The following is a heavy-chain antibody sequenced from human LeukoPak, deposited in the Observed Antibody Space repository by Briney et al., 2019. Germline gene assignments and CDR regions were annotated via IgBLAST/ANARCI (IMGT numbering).Heavy chain of an antibody. J-gene: IGHJ6*03. CDR2: FYYSGST. CDR3: ATDSGGYYYYMDV. V-gene: IGHV4-59*01. D-gene: IGHD3-10*01. CDR1: GGSISSYY. Sequence: SETLSLTCTVSGGSISSYYWSWIRQPPGKGLEWIGYFYYSGSTNYNPSLKSRVTISVDTSKNQFSLKLSSVTAADTAVYYCATDSGGYYYYMDVWGKGTTVTVSS.